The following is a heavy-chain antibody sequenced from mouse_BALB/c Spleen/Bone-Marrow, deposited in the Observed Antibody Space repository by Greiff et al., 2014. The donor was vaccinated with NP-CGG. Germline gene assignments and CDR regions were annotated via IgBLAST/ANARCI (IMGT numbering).Heavy chain of an antibody. CDR1: GFNIKDTY. J-gene: IGHJ2*01. Sequence: EVQLQQSGAELVKPGASVKLSCTASGFNIKDTYMHWVKQRPEQGLEWIGRIDPANGNTKYDPKFQGKATITADTSSNTAHLQLSSLTSEDTAVYYCARYYYGSSYLDYWGQGTTLTVSS. CDR2: IDPANGNT. D-gene: IGHD1-1*01. CDR3: ARYYYGSSYLDY. V-gene: IGHV14-3*02.